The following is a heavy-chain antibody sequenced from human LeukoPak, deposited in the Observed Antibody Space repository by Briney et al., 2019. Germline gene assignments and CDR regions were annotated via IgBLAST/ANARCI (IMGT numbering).Heavy chain of an antibody. CDR1: GYGFTSYW. CDR3: ARLTYYYDSSGSIPDY. J-gene: IGHJ4*02. CDR2: IYPGDSDT. D-gene: IGHD3-22*01. V-gene: IGHV5-51*01. Sequence: GESLKISCKGSGYGFTSYWISWVRQMPGKSLEWMGIIYPGDSDTRYSPSFQGQVTISADKSISTAYLQWSSLKASDTAMYYCARLTYYYDSSGSIPDYWGQGTLVTVSS.